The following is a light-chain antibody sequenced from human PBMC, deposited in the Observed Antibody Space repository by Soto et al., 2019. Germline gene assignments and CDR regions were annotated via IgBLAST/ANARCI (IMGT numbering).Light chain of an antibody. CDR3: QHYNDYSYT. V-gene: IGKV1-5*03. CDR2: QAS. CDR1: QSVSGW. J-gene: IGKJ2*01. Sequence: DIQMTQSPSTLSASVGDRVAITCRASQSVSGWLAWYQQKPGKVPKLLIYQASTLEDGVPSRFSGSGSRTEFTLTISSLQHDDSATYYCQHYNDYSYTFGPGTILEIK.